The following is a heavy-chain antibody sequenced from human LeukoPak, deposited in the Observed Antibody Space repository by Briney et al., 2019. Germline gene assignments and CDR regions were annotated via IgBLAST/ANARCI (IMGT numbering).Heavy chain of an antibody. CDR2: IDSNRGDT. V-gene: IGHV1-2*02. D-gene: IGHD2-8*02. J-gene: IGHJ4*02. CDR3: ARSGSTGSSLDY. Sequence: ATVKVSCKASGYSFTGYFIHWVRQAPGQGLEWMGCIDSNRGDTKYAQKFQGRVSMPRDTSTRTAYMELSRLRSDDTAVYFCARSGSTGSSLDYWGQGTLVTVSS. CDR1: GYSFTGYF.